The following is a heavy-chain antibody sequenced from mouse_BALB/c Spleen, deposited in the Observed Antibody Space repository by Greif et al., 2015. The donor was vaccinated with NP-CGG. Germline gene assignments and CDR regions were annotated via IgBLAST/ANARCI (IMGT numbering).Heavy chain of an antibody. V-gene: IGHV1-7*01. CDR1: GYTFTSYW. CDR2: INPSTGYT. J-gene: IGHJ2*01. Sequence: QVQLQQPGAELAKPGASVKMPCKASGYTFTSYWMHWVKQRPGQGLEWIGYINPSTGYTEYNQKFKDKATLTADKSSSTAYMQLSSLTSEDSAVYYCARRDSSGYGYWGQGTTLTVSS. CDR3: ARRDSSGYGY. D-gene: IGHD3-2*01.